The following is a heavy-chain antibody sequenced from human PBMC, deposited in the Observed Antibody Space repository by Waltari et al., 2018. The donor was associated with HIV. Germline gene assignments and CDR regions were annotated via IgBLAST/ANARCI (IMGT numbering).Heavy chain of an antibody. D-gene: IGHD3-10*01. CDR1: GYTFTSYA. Sequence: QVQLVQSGAEVKTPGASVKVSCKASGYTFTSYAINWVRQAPGQGPEWMGWIRTNNGNTNYEQKFQGGVTMTTDASTSTVYMELRSLRSDDTAIYYCARDLYMGRGVISDYWGQGTLVTVSS. J-gene: IGHJ4*02. CDR2: IRTNNGNT. CDR3: ARDLYMGRGVISDY. V-gene: IGHV1-18*01.